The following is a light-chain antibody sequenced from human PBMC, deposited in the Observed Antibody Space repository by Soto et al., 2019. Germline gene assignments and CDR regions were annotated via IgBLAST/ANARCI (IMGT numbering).Light chain of an antibody. CDR3: QQYNNWPKIT. J-gene: IGKJ1*01. CDR2: GAS. CDR1: QSVSNK. V-gene: IGKV3-15*01. Sequence: EIVMTQSPATLSVSPGERATVSCRASQSVSNKLAWYQQKPGQAPRLLIYGASTRASGITARFSGSGSGTEFTLTISSLQSEDFALYYCQQYNNWPKITFGQGTKVDIK.